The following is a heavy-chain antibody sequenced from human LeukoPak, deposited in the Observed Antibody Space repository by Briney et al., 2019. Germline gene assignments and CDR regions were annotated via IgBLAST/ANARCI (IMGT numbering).Heavy chain of an antibody. J-gene: IGHJ5*02. Sequence: ASVKVSCKASGGTFSSYVISWVRQAPGQGLEWMGGIIPIFGTANYAQKFQGRVTITADESTSTAYMELSSLRSEDTAVYYCASQAPYCSSTSCYGVDPWGQGTLVTVSS. D-gene: IGHD2-2*01. V-gene: IGHV1-69*13. CDR1: GGTFSSYV. CDR3: ASQAPYCSSTSCYGVDP. CDR2: IIPIFGTA.